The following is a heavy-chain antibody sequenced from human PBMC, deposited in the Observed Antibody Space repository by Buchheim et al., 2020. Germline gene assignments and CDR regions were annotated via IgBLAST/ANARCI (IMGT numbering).Heavy chain of an antibody. D-gene: IGHD4-17*01. CDR3: ARGFYGEYAFDY. J-gene: IGHJ4*02. CDR2: INSDGSNI. CDR1: GFTLSRHW. V-gene: IGHV3-74*03. Sequence: EVLLVESGGGLVQPGGSLRLSCAASGFTLSRHWMHWVRQGPGKGLLWVSRINSDGSNIKYADIVKGRYTISRDNDKKMLYLQMDSLRAEDTGVYYCARGFYGEYAFDYWGQGTL.